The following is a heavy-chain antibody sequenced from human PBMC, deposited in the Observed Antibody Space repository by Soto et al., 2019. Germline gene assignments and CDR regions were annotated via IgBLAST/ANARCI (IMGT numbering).Heavy chain of an antibody. CDR3: ARHNYGSGSTYFDY. J-gene: IGHJ4*02. CDR2: IYYSGST. V-gene: IGHV4-59*08. Sequence: SETLSLTCTASGDSISSLYWSWIRQPPGKGLEWIGYIYYSGSTNYNPSLKSRVTISVDTSKNQFSLKLNSMTAADTAVYYCARHNYGSGSTYFDYWGQGTLVTVSS. D-gene: IGHD3-10*01. CDR1: GDSISSLY.